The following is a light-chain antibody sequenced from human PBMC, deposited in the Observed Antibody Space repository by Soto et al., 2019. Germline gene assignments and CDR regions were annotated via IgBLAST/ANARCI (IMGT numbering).Light chain of an antibody. J-gene: IGKJ1*01. CDR1: QSILYNSNNKNY. CDR3: QQYYDSPQT. V-gene: IGKV4-1*01. Sequence: DIVMTQSPDSLAVSLGERATIKCKSSQSILYNSNNKNYLAWYQQKPGQPPKLLIYWASTRESGVPDRFSGSGSETDFTLTISSLQAEDVAVYYCQQYYDSPQTFDQGTNVEIK. CDR2: WAS.